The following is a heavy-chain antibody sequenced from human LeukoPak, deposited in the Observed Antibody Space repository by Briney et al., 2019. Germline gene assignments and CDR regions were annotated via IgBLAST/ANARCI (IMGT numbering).Heavy chain of an antibody. CDR1: GGSISSYY. D-gene: IGHD1-26*01. V-gene: IGHV4-59*08. CDR2: IYYSGST. Sequence: SETLSLTCTVSGGSISSYYWSWIRQPPGKGLEWIGYIYYSGSTNYNPSLKSRVTISVDTSKNQFSLKLSSVTAADTAVYYCASSGATPPGDYYYGMDVWGQGTTVTVSS. J-gene: IGHJ6*02. CDR3: ASSGATPPGDYYYGMDV.